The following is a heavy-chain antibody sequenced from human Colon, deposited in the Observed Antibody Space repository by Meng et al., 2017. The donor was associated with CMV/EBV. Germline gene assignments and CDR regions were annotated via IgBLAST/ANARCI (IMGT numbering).Heavy chain of an antibody. CDR2: ISSSGSTI. CDR1: GFTFSSYE. CDR3: ARERGDFWSGRGSFDY. Sequence: GESLKISCAASGFTFSSYEMNWVRQAPGKGLEWVSYISSSGSTIYYADSVKGRFTISRDSAKNSLYLQMNSLRAEDTAVYYCARERGDFWSGRGSFDYWGQGTLVTVSS. V-gene: IGHV3-48*03. J-gene: IGHJ4*02. D-gene: IGHD3-3*01.